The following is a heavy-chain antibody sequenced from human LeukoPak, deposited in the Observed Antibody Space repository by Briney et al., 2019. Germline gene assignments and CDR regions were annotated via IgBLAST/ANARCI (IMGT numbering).Heavy chain of an antibody. D-gene: IGHD3-3*01. CDR1: GGSISSHY. J-gene: IGHJ6*03. CDR2: IYYSGST. Sequence: PSETLSLTCTVSGGSISSHYWSWIRQPPGKGLEWIGYIYYSGSTNYNPSLKSRVTISVDTSKNQFSLKLSSVTAADTAVYYCARGWGFDFWSGYWVHYYYYMDVWGKGTTVTVSS. CDR3: ARGWGFDFWSGYWVHYYYYMDV. V-gene: IGHV4-59*11.